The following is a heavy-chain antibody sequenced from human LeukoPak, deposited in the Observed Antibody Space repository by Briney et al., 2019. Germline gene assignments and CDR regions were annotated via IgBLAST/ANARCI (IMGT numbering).Heavy chain of an antibody. D-gene: IGHD4-17*01. J-gene: IGHJ4*02. CDR2: IYNSGST. Sequence: SETLSLTCTVSGGSISNAGYHWSWIRQHPGTGLEWIGYIYNSGSTYYNPSLKSRVTISVDTSKNQFSLKLSSVTAADTAVYYCARERTYGDSIFDYWGQGTLVTVSS. CDR1: GGSISNAGYH. CDR3: ARERTYGDSIFDY. V-gene: IGHV4-31*03.